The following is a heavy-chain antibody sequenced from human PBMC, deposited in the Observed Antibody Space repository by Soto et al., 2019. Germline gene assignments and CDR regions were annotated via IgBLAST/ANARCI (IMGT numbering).Heavy chain of an antibody. J-gene: IGHJ6*01. CDR3: EIGRDRRSYRMDV. CDR1: GLTLGIYD. Sequence: PGGYLGLSCSFSGLTLGIYDMHDFRQATGPRLEWVSAIGTAGDTYYPGSVKGRFTISRENAKNSLYLQMNSLRAGDTAVYYCEIGRDRRSYRMDVWG. V-gene: IGHV3-13*01. CDR2: IGTAGDT.